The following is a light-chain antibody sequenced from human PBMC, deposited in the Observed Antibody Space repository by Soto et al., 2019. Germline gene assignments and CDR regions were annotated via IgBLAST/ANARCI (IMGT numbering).Light chain of an antibody. CDR1: QSVFFSSNRKNH. Sequence: DCVLTQTPESLAVSLGETATINCKSSQSVFFSSNRKNHLAWYQQKPGQPPTLLIDWASTRESGLPDRFSGSGSATNFTLTIATLQAEDVATYYCQQYYSVPLTFGGGTKVEI. V-gene: IGKV4-1*01. CDR3: QQYYSVPLT. CDR2: WAS. J-gene: IGKJ4*01.